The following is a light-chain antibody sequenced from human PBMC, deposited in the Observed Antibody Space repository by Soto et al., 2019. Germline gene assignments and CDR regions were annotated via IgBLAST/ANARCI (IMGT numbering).Light chain of an antibody. CDR1: SSDVGASHF. CDR3: CSYTPSSTLHYV. V-gene: IGLV2-14*03. J-gene: IGLJ1*01. Sequence: QSVLTQPASVSGSPGQSITISCTGTSSDVGASHFVSWYQQHPGKAPKLLIFDVTNRPSGMSDRFSGSKSGNTASLAISGLQAEDEADYYCCSYTPSSTLHYVFGTGTKLTVL. CDR2: DVT.